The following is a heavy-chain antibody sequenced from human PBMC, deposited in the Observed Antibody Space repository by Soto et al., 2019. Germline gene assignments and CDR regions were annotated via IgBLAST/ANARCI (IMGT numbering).Heavy chain of an antibody. CDR1: GGSIISGDYY. Sequence: PSETLSLTCTVSGGSIISGDYYWSWIRQPPGKGLEWIGYIYYSGDTSYNPSLKSRVTISIDTSKNQFSLKLSSLRSEDTAVYYCATAAYSSSANYYYYGMDVWGQGTTVTVSS. V-gene: IGHV4-30-4*02. CDR2: IYYSGDT. CDR3: ATAAYSSSANYYYYGMDV. D-gene: IGHD6-6*01. J-gene: IGHJ6*02.